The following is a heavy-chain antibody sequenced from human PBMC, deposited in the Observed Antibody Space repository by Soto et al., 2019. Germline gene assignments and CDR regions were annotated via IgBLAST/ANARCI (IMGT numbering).Heavy chain of an antibody. CDR2: IWYDGSNK. V-gene: IGHV3-33*01. D-gene: IGHD5-12*01. J-gene: IGHJ4*02. CDR1: GFTFSSYG. Sequence: QVQLVESGGGVVQPGRSLRLSCAASGFTFSSYGMHWVRQAPGKGLEWVAVIWYDGSNKYYADSVKGRFTISRDNSKNTLYLQMNSLRAEDTAVYYCARGEMATPLDYWGQGTLVTVSS. CDR3: ARGEMATPLDY.